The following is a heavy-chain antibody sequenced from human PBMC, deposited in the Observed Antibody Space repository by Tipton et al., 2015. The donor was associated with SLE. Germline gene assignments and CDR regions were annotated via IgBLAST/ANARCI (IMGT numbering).Heavy chain of an antibody. CDR3: ATGDLTEYFQH. J-gene: IGHJ1*01. Sequence: TLSLTCTVFGGSISSFHWTWIRQPPGKGLEWIVYIQTSGSTNYNPSLKSRCTPSVDTSKNQFFLRLRSVSAADTAVYYCATGDLTEYFQHWGQGTLVTVSS. V-gene: IGHV4-4*08. CDR1: GGSISSFH. D-gene: IGHD1-14*01. CDR2: IQTSGST.